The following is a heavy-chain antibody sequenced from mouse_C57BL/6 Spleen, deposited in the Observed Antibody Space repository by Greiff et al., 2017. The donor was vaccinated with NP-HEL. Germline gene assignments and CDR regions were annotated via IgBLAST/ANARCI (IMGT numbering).Heavy chain of an antibody. J-gene: IGHJ2*01. D-gene: IGHD1-1*01. CDR2: INPSSGYT. CDR3: ARDYCSEGSYFDY. CDR1: GYTFTSYW. Sequence: QVQLQQSGAELAKPGASVKLSCKASGYTFTSYWMHWVKQRPGQGLEWIGYINPSSGYTKYNQKFKDKATLTADKSSSTAYMQLSSLTYEDSAVYYCARDYCSEGSYFDYWGQGTTLTVSS. V-gene: IGHV1-7*01.